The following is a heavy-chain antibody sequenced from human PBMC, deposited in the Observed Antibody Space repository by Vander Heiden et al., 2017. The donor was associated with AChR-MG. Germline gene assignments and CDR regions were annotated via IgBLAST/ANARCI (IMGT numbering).Heavy chain of an antibody. CDR3: ARQWGRPLDY. D-gene: IGHD3-16*01. V-gene: IGHV5-51*01. CDR1: GCSFSDPW. Sequence: VQLVQSGTEVKKHGESLKVSCKGSGCSFSDPWIAWGRQMPGKGLEWMGIIYPGDSDTRYRPSFQGQVTISVDKSSSVSYLQWSSLKASDNGMYYCARQWGRPLDYWGQGTLVTVS. J-gene: IGHJ4*02. CDR2: IYPGDSDT.